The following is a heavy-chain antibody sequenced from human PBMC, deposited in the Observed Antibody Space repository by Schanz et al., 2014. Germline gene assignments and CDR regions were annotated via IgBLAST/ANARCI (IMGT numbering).Heavy chain of an antibody. Sequence: EVQLLESGGGLVQPGGSLRLSCAASGFTFSSYAMSWVRQAPGKGLEWVSAISGSGGDTYYADSVKGRFTISRDNSKNTLYLQMNSLRVEDTAVYYCASDRYCSGSTCYTGTDYWGQGTLVTVSS. CDR3: ASDRYCSGSTCYTGTDY. D-gene: IGHD2-15*01. CDR1: GFTFSSYA. V-gene: IGHV3-23*01. CDR2: ISGSGGDT. J-gene: IGHJ4*02.